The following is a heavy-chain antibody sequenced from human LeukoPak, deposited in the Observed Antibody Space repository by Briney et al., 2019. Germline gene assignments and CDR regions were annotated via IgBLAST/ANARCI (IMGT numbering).Heavy chain of an antibody. Sequence: PGGSLRLSCAASGFTFNDAWMSWVRQAPGKGLEWIGHIKSNTAGGTTDYAAPVKGRLTISRDDSKNTLFLQMNSLKTEDTAVYYCSTEYYGSANFNYWGQGTLVTVSS. V-gene: IGHV3-15*01. J-gene: IGHJ4*02. CDR3: STEYYGSANFNY. CDR1: GFTFNDAW. CDR2: IKSNTAGGTT. D-gene: IGHD3-10*01.